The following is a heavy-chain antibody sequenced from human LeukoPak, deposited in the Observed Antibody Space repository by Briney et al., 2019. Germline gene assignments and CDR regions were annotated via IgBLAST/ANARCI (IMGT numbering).Heavy chain of an antibody. D-gene: IGHD4-11*01. Sequence: PSETLSLTCTVSGGSISSYYWSWIRQPPGKGLEWIGYFYHSGSTKYNPSLKSRVTISVDTPKNQFFLKLTSVTAADTAVYYCARGDYTNYNWFDPWGQGTLVTVSS. CDR1: GGSISSYY. CDR3: ARGDYTNYNWFDP. J-gene: IGHJ5*02. CDR2: FYHSGST. V-gene: IGHV4-59*01.